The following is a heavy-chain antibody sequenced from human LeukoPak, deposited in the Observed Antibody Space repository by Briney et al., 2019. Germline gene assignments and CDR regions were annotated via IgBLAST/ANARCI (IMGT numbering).Heavy chain of an antibody. CDR1: GYTFTSYG. D-gene: IGHD5-12*01. Sequence: ASVKVSCKASGYTFTSYGISWVRQAPGQGLGWMGWISAYNGNTNYAQKLQGRVTMTTDTSTSTAYMELRSLRSDDTAVYYCARGRYIVATTAPSDYWGQGTLVAVSS. J-gene: IGHJ4*02. CDR2: ISAYNGNT. V-gene: IGHV1-18*01. CDR3: ARGRYIVATTAPSDY.